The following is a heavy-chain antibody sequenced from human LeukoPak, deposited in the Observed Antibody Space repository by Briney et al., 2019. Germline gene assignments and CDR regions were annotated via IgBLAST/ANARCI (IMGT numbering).Heavy chain of an antibody. CDR2: SKNKANNKAHTYTT. CDR1: GFTVSSSY. D-gene: IGHD3-9*01. CDR3: AVWLEGVCY. J-gene: IGHJ4*02. V-gene: IGHV3-72*01. Sequence: GGSLRLSCAASGFTVSSSYMSWVRQAPGKGLEWVGRSKNKANNKAHTYTTEYAASVKGRFTISRDDSHNSLYLQMNSVKTEDTAVYYCAVWLEGVCYWGQGTLVTVSS.